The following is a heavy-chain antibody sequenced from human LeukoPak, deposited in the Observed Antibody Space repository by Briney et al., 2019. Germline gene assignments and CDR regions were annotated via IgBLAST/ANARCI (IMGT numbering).Heavy chain of an antibody. CDR3: AKDYSSSRNYYYYMDV. CDR1: GFTFDDYT. V-gene: IGHV3-43*01. CDR2: ISWDGGST. Sequence: GGSLRLSCAASGFTFDDYTMHWVRRARGKGLEWVSLISWDGGSTYYADSVKGRFTISRDNSKNSLYLQMKSLRTEDTALYYCAKDYSSSRNYYYYMDVWGKGTTVTVSS. J-gene: IGHJ6*03. D-gene: IGHD6-6*01.